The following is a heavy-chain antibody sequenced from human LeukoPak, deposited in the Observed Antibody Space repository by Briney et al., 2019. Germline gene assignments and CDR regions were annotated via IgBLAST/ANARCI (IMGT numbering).Heavy chain of an antibody. CDR1: EFTFSSYS. CDR3: ARNGDGRSPPFDY. Sequence: GGSLRLSCAASEFTFSSYSMNWVRQAPGKGLEWVSSISSSSSYIYYADSVKGRFTISRDNAKNSLYLQMNSLRAEDTAVYYCARNGDGRSPPFDYWGQGTLVTVSS. J-gene: IGHJ4*02. V-gene: IGHV3-21*01. D-gene: IGHD2-15*01. CDR2: ISSSSSYI.